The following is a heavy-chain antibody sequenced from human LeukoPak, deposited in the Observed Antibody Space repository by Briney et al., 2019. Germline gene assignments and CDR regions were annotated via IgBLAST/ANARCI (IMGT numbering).Heavy chain of an antibody. CDR3: ARLPEQWLVDDAFDI. CDR1: GFTFSSYE. V-gene: IGHV3-48*03. D-gene: IGHD6-19*01. Sequence: GGSLRLSCAASGFTFSSYEMNWVRQAPGKGLEWVTYISSSGSTIYYADSVKGRFTISRDNAKNSLYLQMNSLRAEDTAVYYCARLPEQWLVDDAFDIWGQGTMVTVSS. J-gene: IGHJ3*02. CDR2: ISSSGSTI.